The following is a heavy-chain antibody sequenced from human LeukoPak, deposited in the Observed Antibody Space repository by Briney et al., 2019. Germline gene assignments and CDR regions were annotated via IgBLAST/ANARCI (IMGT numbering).Heavy chain of an antibody. D-gene: IGHD3-10*01. CDR1: GFAVSSNY. CDR2: IYSGGST. V-gene: IGHV3-66*02. CDR3: ARGSYGSGGFY. J-gene: IGHJ4*02. Sequence: GGSLRLSCAASGFAVSSNYMSWVRQAPGKGLEWVSVIYSGGSTYYADSVKGRFTISRDNSKNTLYLQMNSLRAEDTAVYYCARGSYGSGGFYWGQGTLVTVSS.